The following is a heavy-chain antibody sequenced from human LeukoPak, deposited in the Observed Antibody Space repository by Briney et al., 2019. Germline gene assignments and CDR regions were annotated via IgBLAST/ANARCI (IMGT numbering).Heavy chain of an antibody. J-gene: IGHJ4*02. CDR3: ARDQYYYGSGFDY. CDR1: GFTFSSYA. V-gene: IGHV3-30-3*01. D-gene: IGHD3-10*01. CDR2: ISYDGSNK. Sequence: GGSLRLSCAASGFTFSSYAMSWVRQAPGKGLEWVAVISYDGSNKYYADSVKGRFTISRDNSKNTLYLQMNSLRAEDTAVYYCARDQYYYGSGFDYWGQGTLVTVSS.